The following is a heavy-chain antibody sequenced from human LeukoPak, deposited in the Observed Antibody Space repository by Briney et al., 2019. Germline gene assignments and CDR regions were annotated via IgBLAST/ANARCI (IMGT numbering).Heavy chain of an antibody. CDR1: GGSISSGGYY. V-gene: IGHV4-31*03. D-gene: IGHD3-22*01. CDR2: IYYSGST. CDR3: AREHASYDSSGPDY. Sequence: SETLSLTCTVSGGSISSGGYYWSWIRQHPGKGLEWIGYIYYSGSTYYNPSLKSRVTISVDTYKNQFSLKLSSVTAADTAVYFCAREHASYDSSGPDYWGQGTLVTVSS. J-gene: IGHJ4*02.